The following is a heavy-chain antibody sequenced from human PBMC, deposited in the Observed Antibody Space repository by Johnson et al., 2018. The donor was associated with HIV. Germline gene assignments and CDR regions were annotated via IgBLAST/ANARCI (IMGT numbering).Heavy chain of an antibody. J-gene: IGHJ3*02. Sequence: VQLVESGGGLVQPGGSLRLSCAASGFTFTNYAMSWVRQAPGKGLEWVSAISGSGGSTSYADSVKGRFTISRDNSKNTLNLQMNTLRAEDTAIYHCAKGGISAFDIWGQGTMVIVSS. CDR2: ISGSGGST. V-gene: IGHV3-23*04. CDR1: GFTFTNYA. CDR3: AKGGISAFDI. D-gene: IGHD2-15*01.